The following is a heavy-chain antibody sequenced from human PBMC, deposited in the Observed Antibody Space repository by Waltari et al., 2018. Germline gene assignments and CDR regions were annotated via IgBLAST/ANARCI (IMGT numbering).Heavy chain of an antibody. CDR3: ARDLYSTGSHDY. Sequence: EVQLVESGGGLVQPGGSLRLSCAASGFTLSNYWMTWVRQAPGKGLEGVANIKQDGSEKDYVDAVKGRFTISRDNAKNSLYLQMNSLTAEDTAVYSCARDLYSTGSHDYWGQGTLVTVSS. CDR1: GFTLSNYW. D-gene: IGHD6-19*01. V-gene: IGHV3-7*01. J-gene: IGHJ4*02. CDR2: IKQDGSEK.